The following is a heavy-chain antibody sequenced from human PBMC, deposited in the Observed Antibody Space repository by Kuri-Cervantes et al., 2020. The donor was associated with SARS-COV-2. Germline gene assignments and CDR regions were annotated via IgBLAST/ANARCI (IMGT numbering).Heavy chain of an antibody. CDR2: IRYDGSNK. Sequence: GESLKISCAASGFTFSSYGMHWVRQAPGKGLEWVAFIRYDGSNKYYADSVKGRFTISRDNSKNTLYLQMNSLRAEDTAVYYCARRPDYSNLFDYWGQGTLVTVSS. D-gene: IGHD4-11*01. J-gene: IGHJ4*02. V-gene: IGHV3-30*02. CDR1: GFTFSSYG. CDR3: ARRPDYSNLFDY.